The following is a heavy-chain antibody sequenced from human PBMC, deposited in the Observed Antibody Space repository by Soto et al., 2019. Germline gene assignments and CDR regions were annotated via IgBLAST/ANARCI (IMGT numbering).Heavy chain of an antibody. V-gene: IGHV3-48*02. CDR3: ARGGGFFDY. D-gene: IGHD3-10*01. CDR2: ISISSSTR. CDR1: GFTFSSYG. Sequence: EVQLVESGGGLVQPGGSLRLSCAASGFTFSSYGINWLRQAPGKGLEWVSYISISSSTRYYADSVRGRFTISRDNAKNSLYLQMNSLRDEDTAVYYCARGGGFFDYWGQGTLVTVSS. J-gene: IGHJ4*02.